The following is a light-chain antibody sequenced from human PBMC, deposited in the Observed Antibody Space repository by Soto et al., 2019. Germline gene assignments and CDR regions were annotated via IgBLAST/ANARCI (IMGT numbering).Light chain of an antibody. V-gene: IGKV3-20*01. CDR3: QQYGGSPYT. CDR2: GAS. CDR1: QYIASSY. J-gene: IGKJ2*01. Sequence: EIVLTQSPGTLSLSPGEGATLSCMSSQYIASSYLAWYQQRRGQAPRLLIYGASSRATGIPDRFSGRGSGTDFTLTISRLEPEDFAVYYCQQYGGSPYTFGLGTKVDI.